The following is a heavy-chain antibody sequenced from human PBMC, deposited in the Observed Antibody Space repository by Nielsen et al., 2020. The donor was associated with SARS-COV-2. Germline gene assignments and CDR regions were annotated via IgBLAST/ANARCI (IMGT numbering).Heavy chain of an antibody. D-gene: IGHD3-16*02. CDR1: GGSITTGGYS. CDR2: MYQTGST. V-gene: IGHV4-30-2*01. J-gene: IGHJ4*02. Sequence: SETLSLTCALSGGSITTGGYSWSWFRQPPGKGLEWIGYMYQTGSTYKNPSLQSRVTISIDRSRNQFSLKVTSVTAADTAVYYCARGRGMGALSFSFDFWGRGTLVIVSS. CDR3: ARGRGMGALSFSFDF.